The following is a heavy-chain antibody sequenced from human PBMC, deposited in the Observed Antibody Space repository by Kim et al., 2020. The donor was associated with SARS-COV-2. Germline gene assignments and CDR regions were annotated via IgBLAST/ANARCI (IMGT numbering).Heavy chain of an antibody. CDR3: ARGSGSYSISNWFDP. CDR1: GGSISSGGYS. J-gene: IGHJ5*02. V-gene: IGHV4-30-2*01. D-gene: IGHD3-10*01. CDR2: IYHSGST. Sequence: SETLSLTCAVSGGSISSGGYSWSWIRQPPGKGLEWIGYIYHSGSTYYNPSLKSRVTISVDRSKNQFSLKLSSVTAADTAVYYCARGSGSYSISNWFDPWGQGTLVTVSS.